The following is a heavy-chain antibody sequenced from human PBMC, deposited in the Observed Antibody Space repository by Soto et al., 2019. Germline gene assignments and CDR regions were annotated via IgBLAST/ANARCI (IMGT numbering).Heavy chain of an antibody. CDR3: ARDTGDGTFDF. J-gene: IGHJ4*02. Sequence: ASVKVSCKASGYTFTSYAMHWVRQAPGQRLEWMGWINAGNGNTKYSQKFQGRVTITRDTSASTAYMELTSLRSEDTAVYYCARDTGDGTFDFWGQGTLVTGSS. CDR1: GYTFTSYA. CDR2: INAGNGNT. V-gene: IGHV1-3*01. D-gene: IGHD7-27*01.